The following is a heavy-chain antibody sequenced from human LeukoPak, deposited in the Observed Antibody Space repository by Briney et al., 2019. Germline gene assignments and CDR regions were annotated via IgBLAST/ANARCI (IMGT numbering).Heavy chain of an antibody. CDR1: GLTVSSNY. CDR3: AREGYDSSGYPRLLDY. J-gene: IGHJ4*02. D-gene: IGHD3-22*01. CDR2: LHAAGGT. V-gene: IGHV3-53*04. Sequence: GGSLRLSCAASGLTVSSNYITWVRQPPGKGLEWVSVLHAAGGTYYADSVKGRFTISRHISKNTVYLQTNSLRAEDTAVYYCAREGYDSSGYPRLLDYWGQGTLVTVSS.